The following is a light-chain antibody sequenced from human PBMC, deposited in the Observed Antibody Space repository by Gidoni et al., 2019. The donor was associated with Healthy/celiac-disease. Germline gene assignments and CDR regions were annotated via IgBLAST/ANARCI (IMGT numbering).Light chain of an antibody. Sequence: EIVLTQSSGTLSLSPGERATLSSRASQSVSSSYLAWYQQKPGQAPRLLIYGASIRATGIPDRFSGSGSGTDFTLTISRLEPEDFAVYYCQQYGSSPFTFGPGTKVDIK. CDR1: QSVSSSY. CDR2: GAS. CDR3: QQYGSSPFT. J-gene: IGKJ3*01. V-gene: IGKV3-20*01.